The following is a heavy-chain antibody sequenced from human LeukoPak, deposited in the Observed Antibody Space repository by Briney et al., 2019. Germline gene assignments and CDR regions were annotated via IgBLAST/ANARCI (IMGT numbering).Heavy chain of an antibody. V-gene: IGHV4-4*07. CDR3: AGHHPRNTVDF. CDR2: IYTSGST. Sequence: SETLSLTCTVSGGSISSYYWSWIRQPAGKGLEWIGRIYTSGSTNYNPSLKSRVTISLDASKNQFSLKLSSVTAADTAVYYCAGHHPRNTVDFWGQGTLVTVSS. CDR1: GGSISSYY. D-gene: IGHD2/OR15-2a*01. J-gene: IGHJ4*02.